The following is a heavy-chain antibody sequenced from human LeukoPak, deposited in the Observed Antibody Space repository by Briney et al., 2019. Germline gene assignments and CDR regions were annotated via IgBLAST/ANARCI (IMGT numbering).Heavy chain of an antibody. CDR2: IKRDGSEK. CDR1: GFTFSNSW. V-gene: IGHV3-7*01. Sequence: GGSLRLSCAASGFTFSNSWMSWVRQAPGKGPEWVAHIKRDGSEKHYVDSVKGRFTISRDNAKSSLFLQMNSLRAEDTAVYYCEGSAGYWGQGTLVTVSS. CDR3: EGSAGY. J-gene: IGHJ4*02.